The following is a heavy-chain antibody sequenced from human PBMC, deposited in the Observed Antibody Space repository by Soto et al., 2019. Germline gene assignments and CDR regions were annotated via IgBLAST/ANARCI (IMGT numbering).Heavy chain of an antibody. V-gene: IGHV4-4*07. CDR3: AREGDDRHFFFDS. Sequence: SETLSLTCNVSGRSMVSYYWSWIRQPSWKGLEWIGRIYIGGNTNYNPSLKSRVTMSVDTSKSQFSLSLTSVTAADTAVYYCAREGDDRHFFFDSWGQGTLVTVS. CDR2: IYIGGNT. CDR1: GRSMVSYY. J-gene: IGHJ4*02. D-gene: IGHD3-3*02.